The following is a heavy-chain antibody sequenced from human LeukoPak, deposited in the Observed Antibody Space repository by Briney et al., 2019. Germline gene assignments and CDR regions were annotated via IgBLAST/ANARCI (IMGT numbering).Heavy chain of an antibody. Sequence: ASVKVSCKASGGTFSSYATSWVRQAPGQGLEWMGRIIPIFGTANYAQKFQGRVTITTDESTSTAYMELSSLRSEDTAVYYCARDLRDGYNPFDHWGREPWSPSPQ. D-gene: IGHD5-24*01. CDR3: ARDLRDGYNPFDH. J-gene: IGHJ4*02. CDR1: GGTFSSYA. V-gene: IGHV1-69*05. CDR2: IIPIFGTA.